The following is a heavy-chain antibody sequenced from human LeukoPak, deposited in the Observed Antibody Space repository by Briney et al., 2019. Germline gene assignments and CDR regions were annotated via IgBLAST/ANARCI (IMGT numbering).Heavy chain of an antibody. J-gene: IGHJ3*02. Sequence: NPSETLSLTCTVSGGSISSGGYYWSWIRQHPGKGLEWIGYIYYSGSTYYNPSLKSRVTISVDTSKNQFSLKLSSVTAADTAVYYCARDGGSITGTTNDAFDIWGQGTMVTVSS. V-gene: IGHV4-31*03. D-gene: IGHD1-7*01. CDR3: ARDGGSITGTTNDAFDI. CDR1: GGSISSGGYY. CDR2: IYYSGST.